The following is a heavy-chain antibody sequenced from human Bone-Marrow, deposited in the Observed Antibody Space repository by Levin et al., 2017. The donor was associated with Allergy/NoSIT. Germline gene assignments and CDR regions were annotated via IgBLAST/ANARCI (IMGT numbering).Heavy chain of an antibody. J-gene: IGHJ6*03. D-gene: IGHD3-22*01. CDR3: AKEDREINYYYYYLDV. Sequence: GESLKISCVASGFNFSNYAMHWVRQAPDKGLEWVAVISYDGSHQNYVGSVKGRFTISRDNSKNTLFLQMNSLRSEDTAFYYCAKEDREINYYYYYLDVWGKGTTVTVSS. V-gene: IGHV3-30*18. CDR1: GFNFSNYA. CDR2: ISYDGSHQ.